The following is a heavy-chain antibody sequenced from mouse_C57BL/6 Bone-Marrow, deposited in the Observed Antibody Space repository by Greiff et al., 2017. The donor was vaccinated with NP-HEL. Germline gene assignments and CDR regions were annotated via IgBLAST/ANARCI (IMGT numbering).Heavy chain of an antibody. D-gene: IGHD1-1*01. Sequence: QVQLQQPGAELVRPGSSVKLSCKASGYTFTSYWMPLVKQRPIQGLDWIGNINPSDSETYYNQKFKDKATLTIDKSSSTAYMQLSSLTSEYSAVYYCARGGYYGSSYGYWGQGTTLTVSS. CDR2: INPSDSET. CDR1: GYTFTSYW. J-gene: IGHJ2*01. CDR3: ARGGYYGSSYGY. V-gene: IGHV1-52*01.